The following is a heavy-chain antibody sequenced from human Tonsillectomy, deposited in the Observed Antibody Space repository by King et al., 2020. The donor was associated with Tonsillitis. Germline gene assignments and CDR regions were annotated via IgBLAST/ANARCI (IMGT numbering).Heavy chain of an antibody. CDR1: GFTFSAYW. D-gene: IGHD3-22*01. Sequence: VQLVQSGGGLVQPGGSLRLSCAASGFTFSAYWMSWVRQAPGKGLEWVANIKQDESEKYYVDSVKGRFTISRDNAKNSLYLQMNSLRAEDTAVYYCAREQGPWYDSSGYQNDYWGQGTLVTVSS. CDR2: IKQDESEK. CDR3: AREQGPWYDSSGYQNDY. V-gene: IGHV3-7*01. J-gene: IGHJ4*02.